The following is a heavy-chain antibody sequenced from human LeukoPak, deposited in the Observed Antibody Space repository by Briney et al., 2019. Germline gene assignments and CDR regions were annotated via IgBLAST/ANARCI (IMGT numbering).Heavy chain of an antibody. Sequence: GGTLRLSCAASGFTFSSHGMDWVRQAPGKGLEWVSVISGSGVSTYYADSVKGRFTISRDNSKNTLYLQMNSLRAEDTAVYYCAKDHGSLGSGLNWGQGTLVTVSS. CDR1: GFTFSSHG. CDR3: AKDHGSLGSGLN. J-gene: IGHJ4*02. D-gene: IGHD3-10*01. CDR2: ISGSGVST. V-gene: IGHV3-23*01.